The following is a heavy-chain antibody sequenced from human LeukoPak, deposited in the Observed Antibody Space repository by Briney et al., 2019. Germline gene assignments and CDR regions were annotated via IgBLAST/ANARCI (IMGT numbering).Heavy chain of an antibody. Sequence: GGSLRLSCAASGFTFSSYEMNWVRQASGKGLEWVAVISDDGRNKKYADSVRGRFTISRDDSNNTLYLQMNSLRAEDTGVYYCAKDRETTASGTFDYWGQGTLVTVSS. V-gene: IGHV3-30*18. J-gene: IGHJ4*02. CDR2: ISDDGRNK. D-gene: IGHD1-1*01. CDR1: GFTFSSYE. CDR3: AKDRETTASGTFDY.